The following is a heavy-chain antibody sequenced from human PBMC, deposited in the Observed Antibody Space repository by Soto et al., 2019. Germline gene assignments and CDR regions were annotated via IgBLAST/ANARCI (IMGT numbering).Heavy chain of an antibody. CDR2: IKPDGGAT. CDR1: DFTFMNSW. Sequence: PGGSLRLSCATSDFTFMNSWTNWVRQAPGKGLEWVANIKPDGGATNYVDSVKGRFTISRDNVRNSASLQMNSLRVEDTAVYFCFGGNGGPQWGQGTLVTVSS. CDR3: FGGNGGPQ. D-gene: IGHD3-16*01. J-gene: IGHJ4*02. V-gene: IGHV3-7*03.